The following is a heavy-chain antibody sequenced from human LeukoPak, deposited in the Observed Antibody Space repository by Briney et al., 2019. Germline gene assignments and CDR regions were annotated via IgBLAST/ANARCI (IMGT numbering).Heavy chain of an antibody. V-gene: IGHV4-4*02. CDR2: IYHSGST. Sequence: SGTLSLTCAVSGGSISSSNWWSWVRQPPGKGLEWIGEIYHSGSTNYNPSLKSRVTISVDRSKNQFSLKLSSVTAADTAVYYCARGSSDFDSNFSNWYFDLWGRGTLVTVSS. CDR1: GGSISSSNW. D-gene: IGHD4-11*01. CDR3: ARGSSDFDSNFSNWYFDL. J-gene: IGHJ2*01.